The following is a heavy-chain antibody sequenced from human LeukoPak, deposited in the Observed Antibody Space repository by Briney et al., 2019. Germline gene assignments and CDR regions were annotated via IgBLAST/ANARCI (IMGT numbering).Heavy chain of an antibody. J-gene: IGHJ4*02. V-gene: IGHV3-73*01. Sequence: GGSLRLSCAASGFIFSGSAMHWVRQASGKGLEWVSRIRSKANSYATAYAASVKGRFTISRDDSKNTAYLQMNSLKTEDTAVYYCTNSWGIDGSYYFDYWGQGTLVTVSS. CDR1: GFIFSGSA. CDR3: TNSWGIDGSYYFDY. D-gene: IGHD7-27*01. CDR2: IRSKANSYAT.